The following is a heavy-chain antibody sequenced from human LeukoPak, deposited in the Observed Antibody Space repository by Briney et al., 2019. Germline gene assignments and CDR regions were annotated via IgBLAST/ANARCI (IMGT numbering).Heavy chain of an antibody. CDR2: ISPGDSKT. D-gene: IGHD5-12*01. CDR3: ARLRGSGYDRFDY. V-gene: IGHV5-51*01. CDR1: GYSFTSYW. Sequence: RGESLKVSCKYSGYSFTSYWIGWVRQMPGKGLEWMGIISPGDSKTIYSPSFQGQVTISADKSISTAYLQWSSLKASGTAMYYCARLRGSGYDRFDYWGQGTLVTVSS. J-gene: IGHJ4*02.